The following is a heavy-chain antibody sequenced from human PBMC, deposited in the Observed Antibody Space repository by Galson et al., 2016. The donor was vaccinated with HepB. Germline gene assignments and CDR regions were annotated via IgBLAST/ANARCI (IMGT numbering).Heavy chain of an antibody. CDR2: IYRDGST. Sequence: ETLSLTCTVSGGSISSYYWSWIRQPPGKGLEWIGHIYRDGSTKYNPSLKSRVTVSGETSKNQFSLKVNSVTAADTAVYYCAREAAFWSSYNYYYSGMDVWGQGAMVTVSS. D-gene: IGHD3-3*01. V-gene: IGHV4-59*01. J-gene: IGHJ6*02. CDR1: GGSISSYY. CDR3: AREAAFWSSYNYYYSGMDV.